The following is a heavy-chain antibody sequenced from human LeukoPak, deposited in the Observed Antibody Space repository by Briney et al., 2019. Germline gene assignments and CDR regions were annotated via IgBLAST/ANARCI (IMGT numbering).Heavy chain of an antibody. CDR3: ARCRASCYADAFDV. CDR1: RFSVSSNY. CDR2: INGGGDAT. V-gene: IGHV3-53*01. D-gene: IGHD2-2*01. Sequence: PGGSLRLSCVAHRFSVSSNYMSWVRQAPGKGLEWVSAINGGGDATEYTDSVKGRFTISRDNYKNTLYLQMNSLRPRARAVYDCARCRASCYADAFDVWGQGTLPTVSS. J-gene: IGHJ3*01.